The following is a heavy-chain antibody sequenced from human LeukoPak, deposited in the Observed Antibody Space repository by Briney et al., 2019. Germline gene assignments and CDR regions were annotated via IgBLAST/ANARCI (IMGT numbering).Heavy chain of an antibody. CDR3: ARGPDGDYVLDY. J-gene: IGHJ4*02. V-gene: IGHV1-2*02. CDR2: INPNSGGT. D-gene: IGHD4-17*01. Sequence: ASVKVSCKASGYTFTGYYMHWVRQPPGQGLEWRGWINPNSGGTNYAQKFQGRVTMTRDTSISTAYMELSRLRSDDTAVYYCARGPDGDYVLDYWGQGTLVTVSS. CDR1: GYTFTGYY.